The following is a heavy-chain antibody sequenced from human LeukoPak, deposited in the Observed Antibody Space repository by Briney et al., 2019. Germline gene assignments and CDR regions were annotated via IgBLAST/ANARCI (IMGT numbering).Heavy chain of an antibody. CDR2: IKQDGSEK. D-gene: IGHD3-16*01. V-gene: IGHV3-7*03. CDR3: ASGRGIITFGGEGWFDP. J-gene: IGHJ5*02. Sequence: PGGSLRLSCVASGFSFSSYYMSWVRQAPGKGLEWVANIKQDGSEKDYVDSVKGRFTISRDNAKNSLYLQTNSLRAEDTAVYYCASGRGIITFGGEGWFDPWGQGTLVTVSS. CDR1: GFSFSSYY.